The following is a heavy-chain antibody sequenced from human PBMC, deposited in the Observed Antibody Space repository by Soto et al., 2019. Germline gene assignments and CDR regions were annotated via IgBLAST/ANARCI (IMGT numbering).Heavy chain of an antibody. CDR3: ARDPGFGFGYSYAFAMDV. J-gene: IGHJ6*02. D-gene: IGHD5-18*01. Sequence: ASVKVSCKASGYTFSNYGISWVRQGPGQGLEWMGWISGYNGNTHYEEKVQNRIKMTTDTSTSTTYLELRSLRSDDTAVYFCARDPGFGFGYSYAFAMDVWGQGTTVTVSS. V-gene: IGHV1-18*01. CDR1: GYTFSNYG. CDR2: ISGYNGNT.